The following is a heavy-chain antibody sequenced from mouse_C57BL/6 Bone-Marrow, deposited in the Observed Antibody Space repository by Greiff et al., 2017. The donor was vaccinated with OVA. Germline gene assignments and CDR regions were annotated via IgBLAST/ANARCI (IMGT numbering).Heavy chain of an antibody. J-gene: IGHJ2*01. D-gene: IGHD2-9*01. Sequence: QVQLQQPGTELVKPGASVKLSCKASGYTFTSYWMHWVKQRPGQGLEWIGNINPSNGGTNYNEKFKSKATLTVDKSSSTAYMQLSRLTSEDSAVYYCAGGAYYGYCFDYWGQGTTLTVSS. CDR2: INPSNGGT. V-gene: IGHV1-53*01. CDR3: AGGAYYGYCFDY. CDR1: GYTFTSYW.